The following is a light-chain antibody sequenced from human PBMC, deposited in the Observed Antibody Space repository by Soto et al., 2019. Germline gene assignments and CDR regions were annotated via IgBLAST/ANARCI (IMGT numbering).Light chain of an antibody. CDR3: QQYNKWPPFT. CDR2: GAF. V-gene: IGKV3D-15*01. Sequence: EIVMTQSPVTLSVSPGERATLSCRASQSITRNLAWYQQKPGQAPRLLIYGAFNRATGIPARFSGSGSGTEFTLTIASLQSEDFAVYYCQQYNKWPPFTFGGGTKVDIK. CDR1: QSITRN. J-gene: IGKJ4*01.